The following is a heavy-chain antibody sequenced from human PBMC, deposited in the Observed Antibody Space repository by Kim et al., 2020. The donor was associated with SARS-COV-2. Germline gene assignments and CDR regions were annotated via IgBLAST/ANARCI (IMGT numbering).Heavy chain of an antibody. Sequence: GGSLRLSCAASGFTFSSYGMHWVRQAPGKGLEWVAVISYDGSNKYYADSVKGRLTISRDNSKNTLYLQMNSLRAEDTAVYYCAKDYSSGWELDYWGQGTLVTVSS. CDR1: GFTFSSYG. CDR3: AKDYSSGWELDY. D-gene: IGHD6-19*01. J-gene: IGHJ4*02. V-gene: IGHV3-30*18. CDR2: ISYDGSNK.